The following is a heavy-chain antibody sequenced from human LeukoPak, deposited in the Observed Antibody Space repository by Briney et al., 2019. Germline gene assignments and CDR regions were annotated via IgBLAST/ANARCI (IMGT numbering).Heavy chain of an antibody. J-gene: IGHJ4*02. CDR2: ISAYNGNT. V-gene: IGHV1-18*01. Sequence: ASVKVSCKASGYTFTSYGIGWVRQAPGQGLEWMGWISAYNGNTNYAQKLQGRVTMTTDTSTSTAYMELRSLRSDDTAVYYCARVQGRGYSYGYFDYWGQGTLVTVSS. CDR1: GYTFTSYG. CDR3: ARVQGRGYSYGYFDY. D-gene: IGHD5-18*01.